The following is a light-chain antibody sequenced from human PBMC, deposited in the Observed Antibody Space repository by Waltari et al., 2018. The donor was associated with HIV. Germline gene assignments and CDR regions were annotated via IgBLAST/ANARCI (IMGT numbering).Light chain of an antibody. CDR1: SSDVGYYYR. V-gene: IGLV2-18*02. Sequence: QSALTQPPSVSGSPGQSVTISCTGTSSDVGYYYRVSWYQQPPGTAPKLMIYEVNNRPAGVPYRFSGSKSGNTASLTISGLQAEDEADYYCSSYTLSSTYVFGTGTKVTVL. J-gene: IGLJ1*01. CDR2: EVN. CDR3: SSYTLSSTYV.